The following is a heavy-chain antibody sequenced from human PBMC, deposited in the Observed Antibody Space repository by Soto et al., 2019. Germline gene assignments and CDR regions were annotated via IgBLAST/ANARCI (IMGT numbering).Heavy chain of an antibody. V-gene: IGHV1-69*13. CDR3: ARDQGLRYFDWSNSFNWFDP. CDR1: GGTFSSYA. J-gene: IGHJ5*02. CDR2: IIPIFGTA. Sequence: SVKVSCKASGGTFSSYAISWVRQAPGQGLEWMGGIIPIFGTANYAQKFQGRVTITADESTSTAYMELSSLRSDDTAVYYCARDQGLRYFDWSNSFNWFDPWGQGTLVTVSS. D-gene: IGHD3-9*01.